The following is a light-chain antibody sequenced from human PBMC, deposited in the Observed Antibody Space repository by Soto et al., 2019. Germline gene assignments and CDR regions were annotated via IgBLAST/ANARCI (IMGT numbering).Light chain of an antibody. J-gene: IGKJ2*01. CDR1: QSISNY. Sequence: DIQMTQSPSSLSASVGDRVTITCRASQSISNYLNWYQQKPGKAPKLLIYAASSLQSGVPSRFSGSASGTDFTLTISNLQPEDCATYYCQQSYSTPYTFCQGTKLEIK. V-gene: IGKV1-39*01. CDR3: QQSYSTPYT. CDR2: AAS.